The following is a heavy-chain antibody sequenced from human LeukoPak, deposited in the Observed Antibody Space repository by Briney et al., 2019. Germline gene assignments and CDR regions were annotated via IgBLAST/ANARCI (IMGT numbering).Heavy chain of an antibody. V-gene: IGHV3-21*01. J-gene: IGHJ4*02. CDR2: ISSSSSYI. CDR1: GFTFSSYA. Sequence: GGSLRLSCAASGFTFSSYAMSWVRQAPGKGLEWVSSISSSSSYIYYADSVKGRFTISRDNAKNSLYLQMNSLRAEDTAVYYCAKVTITYYYDSSEAPFFDYWGQGTLVTVSS. CDR3: AKVTITYYYDSSEAPFFDY. D-gene: IGHD3-22*01.